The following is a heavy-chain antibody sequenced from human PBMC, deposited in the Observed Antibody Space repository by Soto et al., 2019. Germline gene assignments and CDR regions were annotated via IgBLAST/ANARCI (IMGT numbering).Heavy chain of an antibody. D-gene: IGHD3-3*01. V-gene: IGHV3-33*01. J-gene: IGHJ6*02. Sequence: QVQLVESGGGVVQPGRSLRLSCAASGFTFSSSVMHWVRQAPGRGLEWVAVIWSDGSKKYYADSVTGRFAISRDNSITPLYLQMSSLSAEDTAVYYCAREVLWSGYQHALEVWGQGTTVTVSS. CDR3: AREVLWSGYQHALEV. CDR2: IWSDGSKK. CDR1: GFTFSSSV.